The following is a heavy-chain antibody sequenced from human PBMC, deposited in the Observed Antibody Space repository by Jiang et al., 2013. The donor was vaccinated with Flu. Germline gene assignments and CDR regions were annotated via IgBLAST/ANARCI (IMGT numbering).Heavy chain of an antibody. Sequence: KISCKGSGYSFTSYWIGWVRQMPGKGLEWMGIIYPGDSDTRYSPSFQGQVTISADKSISTAYLQWSSLKASDTAMYYCARREDDYVWDFDYWGQGTLVTVSS. D-gene: IGHD3-16*01. CDR2: IYPGDSDT. V-gene: IGHV5-51*01. CDR3: ARREDDYVWDFDY. J-gene: IGHJ4*02. CDR1: GYSFTSYW.